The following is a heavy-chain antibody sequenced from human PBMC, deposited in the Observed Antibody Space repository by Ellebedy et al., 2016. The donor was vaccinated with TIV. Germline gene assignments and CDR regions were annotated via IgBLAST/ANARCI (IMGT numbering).Heavy chain of an antibody. CDR2: ISYDGSNK. Sequence: GESLKISCAASGFMFSSYAMHWVRQAPGKGLEWVAVISYDGSNKYYADSVKGRFTISRDNAKNTLYLQMNSLRAEDTAVYYCASRGVAVQGADYWGQGTLVTVSS. D-gene: IGHD3-10*01. CDR3: ASRGVAVQGADY. J-gene: IGHJ4*02. CDR1: GFMFSSYA. V-gene: IGHV3-30-3*01.